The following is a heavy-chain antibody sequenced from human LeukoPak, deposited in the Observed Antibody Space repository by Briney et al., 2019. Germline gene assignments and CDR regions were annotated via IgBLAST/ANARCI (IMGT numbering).Heavy chain of an antibody. CDR3: ARERVGMRPYYMDV. V-gene: IGHV4-38-2*02. D-gene: IGHD1-26*01. CDR2: IYESGST. CDR1: YYSISTAYF. Sequence: PWATLSLTCTVSYYSISTAYFWGWVRQPPGKGLEWIGSIYESGSTYYTPSLESRVTISVDTSKNQFSLCLTSVTAADTAVYFCARERVGMRPYYMDVWGKGTTVTVSS. J-gene: IGHJ6*03.